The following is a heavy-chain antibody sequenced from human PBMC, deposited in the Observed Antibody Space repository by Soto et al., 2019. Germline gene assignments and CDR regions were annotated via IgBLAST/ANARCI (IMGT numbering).Heavy chain of an antibody. D-gene: IGHD5-12*01. V-gene: IGHV4-39*01. J-gene: IGHJ4*02. CDR1: GGSISSSSYY. Sequence: PSETLSLTCTVSGGSISSSSYYWGWIRQPPGKGLEWIGSIYYSGSTYYNPSLKSRVTISVDTSKNQFSLKLSSVPAADTAVYYCARRVATIKKNYYFDYWGQGTLVTVSS. CDR3: ARRVATIKKNYYFDY. CDR2: IYYSGST.